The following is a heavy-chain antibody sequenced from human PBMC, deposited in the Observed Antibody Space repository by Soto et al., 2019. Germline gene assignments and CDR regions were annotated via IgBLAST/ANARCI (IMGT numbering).Heavy chain of an antibody. J-gene: IGHJ4*02. CDR1: GGSISSGGYS. CDR3: ARTTATYYFDY. Sequence: SETLSLTCAVSGGSISSGGYSWSWIRQPPGKGLEWIGYIYHSGSTYYNPSLKSRVTISVDRSKNQFSLKLSSVTAADTAVYYCARTTATYYFDYWGQGTLVTVSS. D-gene: IGHD4-17*01. V-gene: IGHV4-30-2*01. CDR2: IYHSGST.